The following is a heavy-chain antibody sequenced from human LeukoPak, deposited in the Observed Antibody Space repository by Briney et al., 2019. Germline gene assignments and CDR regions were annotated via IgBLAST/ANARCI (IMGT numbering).Heavy chain of an antibody. CDR2: INPSGGST. J-gene: IGHJ4*02. CDR1: GYTFTSYY. V-gene: IGHV1-46*01. D-gene: IGHD3-22*01. Sequence: GASVKVSCKASGYTFTSYYMHWVRQAPGQGLEWMGIINPSGGSTSYAQKFQGRVTMTRDMSTSTVYMELSSLRSEDTAVYYCARGFVWDSSGYYWAFDYWGQGTLVTVSS. CDR3: ARGFVWDSSGYYWAFDY.